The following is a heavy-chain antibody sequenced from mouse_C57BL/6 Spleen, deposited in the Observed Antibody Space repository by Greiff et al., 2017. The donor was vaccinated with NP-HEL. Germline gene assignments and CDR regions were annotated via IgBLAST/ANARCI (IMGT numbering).Heavy chain of an antibody. V-gene: IGHV1-82*01. D-gene: IGHD1-1*01. J-gene: IGHJ2*01. CDR3: ARRITTVVAHFDY. Sequence: VKLMESGPELVKPGASVKISCKASGYAFSSSWMNWVKQRPGKGLEWIGRIYPGDGDTNYNGKFKGKATLTADKSSSTAYMQLRSLTSEDSAVYFCARRITTVVAHFDYWGQGTTLTVSS. CDR1: GYAFSSSW. CDR2: IYPGDGDT.